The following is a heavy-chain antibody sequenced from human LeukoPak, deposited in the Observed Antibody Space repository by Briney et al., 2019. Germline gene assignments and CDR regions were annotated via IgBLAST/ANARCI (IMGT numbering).Heavy chain of an antibody. V-gene: IGHV3-23*01. CDR1: GFTFSSSA. J-gene: IGHJ4*02. D-gene: IGHD6-6*01. CDR3: ARGPNSNWSGLDF. CDR2: ISASGGST. Sequence: GGSLRLSCAASGFTFSSSAMSWVRQVPGKGLEWVSGISASGGSTYYADSVRGRFTISRDNSKNTPYVQMNSLRDEDTAVYYCARGPNSNWSGLDFWGQGTLLTVSS.